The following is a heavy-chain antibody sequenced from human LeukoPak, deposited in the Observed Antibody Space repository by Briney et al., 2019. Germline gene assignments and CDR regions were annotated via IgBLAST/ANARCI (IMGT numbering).Heavy chain of an antibody. D-gene: IGHD4-23*01. CDR1: GFTFSSYG. J-gene: IGHJ4*02. CDR3: ARDRDDYGGNYMVY. CDR2: IWYGGSNK. Sequence: PGGSLRLSCAASGFTFSSYGMHWVRQAPGKGLEWVAVIWYGGSNKYYADSVKGRFTISRDNSKNTLYLQMNSLRAEDTAVYYCARDRDDYGGNYMVYWGQGTLVTVSS. V-gene: IGHV3-33*08.